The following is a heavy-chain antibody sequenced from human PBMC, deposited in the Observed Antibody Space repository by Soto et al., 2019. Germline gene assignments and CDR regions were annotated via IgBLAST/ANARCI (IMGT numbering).Heavy chain of an antibody. V-gene: IGHV3-9*01. CDR2: ISWGSGSI. CDR1: GFTCDDYA. Sequence: GGSLRLSCAASGFTCDDYAMHWVRQAPGKGLEWVSGISWGSGSIDYADSVKGRFTISRDNAKNSLYLQMNSLRAEDTALYYCAKDAAYYFDYWGQGTRVTVSS. CDR3: AKDAAYYFDY. D-gene: IGHD6-25*01. J-gene: IGHJ4*02.